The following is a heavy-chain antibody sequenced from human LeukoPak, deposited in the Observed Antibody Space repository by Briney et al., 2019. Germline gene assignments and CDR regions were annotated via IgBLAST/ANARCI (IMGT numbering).Heavy chain of an antibody. CDR1: GGSFSGYY. CDR3: ARGITAPRPAAIAAPFDY. CDR2: INHSGST. D-gene: IGHD2-2*02. Sequence: RSSETLSLTCAVYGGSFSGYYWSWIRQPPGKGLEWIGEINHSGSTNYNPSLKSRVTISIDTSKNQFSLKLSSVTAADTAVYYCARGITAPRPAAIAAPFDYWGQGTLVTVSS. J-gene: IGHJ4*02. V-gene: IGHV4-34*01.